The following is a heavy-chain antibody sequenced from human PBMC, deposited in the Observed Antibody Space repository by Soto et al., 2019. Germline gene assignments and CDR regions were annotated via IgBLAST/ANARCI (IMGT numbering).Heavy chain of an antibody. CDR2: INPSGGST. CDR1: AYTFPSYY. CDR3: ARDRWRAFDI. D-gene: IGHD6-13*01. Sequence: ASVKVSCKASAYTFPSYYMHWVRQAAGQGLEWMGIINPSGGSTSYAQKFQGRVTMTRDTSTSTVYMELSSLRYVDTAVYYCARDRWRAFDIWGQGTMVTVSS. V-gene: IGHV1-46*03. J-gene: IGHJ3*02.